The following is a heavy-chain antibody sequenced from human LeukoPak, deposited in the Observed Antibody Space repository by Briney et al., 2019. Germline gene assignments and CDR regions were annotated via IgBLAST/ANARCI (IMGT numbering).Heavy chain of an antibody. V-gene: IGHV1-18*01. CDR1: GYTFTRFG. Sequence: ASVKVSFKASGYTFTRFGLSWVRQAPGQGLEWMGWIGPYNGNTNSAQKLQGRVTMTTDTSTTTAYMELRSLRSDDTAVYYCARDLEQQTYSLGYWGQGTLVTVSS. CDR3: ARDLEQQTYSLGY. D-gene: IGHD6-13*01. J-gene: IGHJ4*02. CDR2: IGPYNGNT.